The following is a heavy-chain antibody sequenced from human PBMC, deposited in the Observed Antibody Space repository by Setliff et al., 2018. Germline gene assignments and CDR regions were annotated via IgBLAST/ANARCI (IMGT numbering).Heavy chain of an antibody. CDR2: INHSGST. CDR1: GGSFSDYY. CDR3: ARGRMRGSCSGPSCTYDPFDI. D-gene: IGHD2-2*01. Sequence: SETLSLTCTVYGGSFSDYYWGWIRQPPGKGLEWIAEINHSGSTNYNPSLKSRVTISVDTSKNQFSLILRSVTAADTAVYYCARGRMRGSCSGPSCTYDPFDIWGQGTPVTVSS. J-gene: IGHJ3*02. V-gene: IGHV4-34*01.